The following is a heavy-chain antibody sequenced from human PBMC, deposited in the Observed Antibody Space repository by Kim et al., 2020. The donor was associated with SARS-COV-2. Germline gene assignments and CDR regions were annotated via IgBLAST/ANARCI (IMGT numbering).Heavy chain of an antibody. Sequence: SVKVSCKASGGTFSSYAISWVRQAPGQGLEWMGGIIPIFGTANYAQKFQGRVTITADESTSTAYMELSSLRSEDTAVYYCASSVIVVRRAYYYYGMDVWGQGTTVTVSS. CDR2: IIPIFGTA. D-gene: IGHD3-22*01. V-gene: IGHV1-69*13. CDR3: ASSVIVVRRAYYYYGMDV. CDR1: GGTFSSYA. J-gene: IGHJ6*02.